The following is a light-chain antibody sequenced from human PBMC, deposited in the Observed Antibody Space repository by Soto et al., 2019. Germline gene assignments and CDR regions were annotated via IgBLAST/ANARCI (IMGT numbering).Light chain of an antibody. CDR2: DVS. V-gene: IGLV2-11*02. CDR1: SSDVGRYNY. CDR3: CPYAGRFYF. Sequence: QSVLTQPRSVSGSPGQSVTISCTGTSSDVGRYNYVSWYQHHPGKAPKVMIYDVSQRPSGVPDRFSGSKSGNTASLTISGLQAEDEADYYCCPYAGRFYFFGTGTKVTVL. J-gene: IGLJ1*01.